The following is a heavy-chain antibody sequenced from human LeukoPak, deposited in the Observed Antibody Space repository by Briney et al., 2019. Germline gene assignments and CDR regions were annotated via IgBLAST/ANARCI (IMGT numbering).Heavy chain of an antibody. Sequence: KPSETLSLTCTVSGGSISSGGYYWSWIRQHPGKGLEWIGYIYYSGSTYYNPSLKSRVTISVDTSKNQFSLKLSSVTAADTAVYYCARAVDTAMVIGYWGQGTLVTVSS. J-gene: IGHJ4*02. D-gene: IGHD5-18*01. CDR2: IYYSGST. CDR1: GGSISSGGYY. V-gene: IGHV4-31*03. CDR3: ARAVDTAMVIGY.